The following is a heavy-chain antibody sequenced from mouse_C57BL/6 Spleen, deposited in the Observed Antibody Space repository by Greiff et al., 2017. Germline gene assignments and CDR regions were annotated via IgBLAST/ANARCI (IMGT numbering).Heavy chain of an antibody. CDR3: AKKLGSDYAMDY. CDR2: IWRGGST. CDR1: GFSLTSYG. J-gene: IGHJ4*01. V-gene: IGHV2-5*01. D-gene: IGHD4-1*01. Sequence: VHLVESGPGLVQPSQSLSITCTVSGFSLTSYGVHWVRQSPGKGLAWLGVIWRGGSTDYNAAFMSRLSITKDNSKIQVFFKMNSLQADNTAIYYCAKKLGSDYAMDYWGQGTSVTVSS.